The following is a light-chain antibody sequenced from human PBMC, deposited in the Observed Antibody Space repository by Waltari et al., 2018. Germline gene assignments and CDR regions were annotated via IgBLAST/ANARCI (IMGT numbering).Light chain of an antibody. Sequence: DIQMTQSPSTLSASVGDRVTITCRASQSNSCLAWYQQKPGKAPQFLIYEASSLESGVPSRFGGSGSGAEFNLTISSLQPDDFATYYCQQYKSYPRTFGQGTKVASK. J-gene: IGKJ1*01. V-gene: IGKV1-5*03. CDR3: QQYKSYPRT. CDR2: EAS. CDR1: QSNSC.